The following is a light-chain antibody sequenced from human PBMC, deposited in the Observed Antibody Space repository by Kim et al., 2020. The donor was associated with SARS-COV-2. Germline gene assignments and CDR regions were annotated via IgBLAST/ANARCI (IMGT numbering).Light chain of an antibody. J-gene: IGLJ2*01. CDR2: QDS. CDR3: QAWDSSTVV. V-gene: IGLV3-1*01. CDR1: KLEDKY. Sequence: SVSPGQTSSIACSEDKLEDKYACWYQQKPGQSPVLVIYQDSKRPSGIPEPFSGSNSGNTATLTISGTQAMDEADYYCQAWDSSTVVFGGGTQLTVL.